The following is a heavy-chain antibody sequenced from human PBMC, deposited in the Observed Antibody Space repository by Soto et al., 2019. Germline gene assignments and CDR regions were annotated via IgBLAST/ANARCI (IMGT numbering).Heavy chain of an antibody. CDR1: GYSFTSYW. CDR3: ARPGSGSYYNPHDAFDT. V-gene: IGHV5-51*01. D-gene: IGHD3-10*01. CDR2: IYPGDSDT. J-gene: IGHJ3*02. Sequence: PGESLKISCKGSGYSFTSYWIGWVRQMPGKGLEWMGIIYPGDSDTRYSPSFQGQVTISADKSISTAYLQWSSLKASDTAMYYCARPGSGSYYNPHDAFDTWGQGTMVTVSS.